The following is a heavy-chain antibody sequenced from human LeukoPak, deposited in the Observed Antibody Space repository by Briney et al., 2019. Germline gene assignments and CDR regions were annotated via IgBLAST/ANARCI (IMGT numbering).Heavy chain of an antibody. D-gene: IGHD3-22*01. CDR3: ARGTDSSGYYSVAFDI. CDR2: IYTSGST. CDR1: GGSISSGSYY. V-gene: IGHV4-61*02. J-gene: IGHJ3*02. Sequence: SQTLSLTCIVSGGSISSGSYYWSWIRQPAGKGLEWIGRIYTSGSTNYNPSLKSRVTISVDTSKNQFSLKLSSVTAADTAVYYCARGTDSSGYYSVAFDIWGQGTMVTVSS.